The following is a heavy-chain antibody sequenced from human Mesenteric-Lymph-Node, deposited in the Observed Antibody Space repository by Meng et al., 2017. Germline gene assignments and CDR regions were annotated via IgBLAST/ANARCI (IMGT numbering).Heavy chain of an antibody. D-gene: IGHD3-22*01. Sequence: SETLSLTCTVSGGSISSSSYYWGWIRQPPGKGLEWIGSIYYSGSTYYNPSLKSRVTISVDTSKNQFSLKLSSVTAADTAVYYCARVNYSDSSGYPLDYWGQGTLVTVSS. CDR3: ARVNYSDSSGYPLDY. CDR2: IYYSGST. V-gene: IGHV4-39*07. J-gene: IGHJ4*02. CDR1: GGSISSSSYY.